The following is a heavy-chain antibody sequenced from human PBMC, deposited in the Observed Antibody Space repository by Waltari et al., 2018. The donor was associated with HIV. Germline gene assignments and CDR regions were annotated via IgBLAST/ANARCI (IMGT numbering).Heavy chain of an antibody. CDR2: VYYSGSA. CDR1: GGSINSEIYY. J-gene: IGHJ4*02. V-gene: IGHV4-39*01. Sequence: QLQLQESGPGLLKPSETLSLTCSVSGGSINSEIYYWGWIRQPPGKGLEWIGMVYYSGSAYSNPSLKTRVTMSLDTSKNQFSLKLKSVTAADTAVYYCATYSGSYWVHWGQGALITVSS. D-gene: IGHD1-26*01. CDR3: ATYSGSYWVH.